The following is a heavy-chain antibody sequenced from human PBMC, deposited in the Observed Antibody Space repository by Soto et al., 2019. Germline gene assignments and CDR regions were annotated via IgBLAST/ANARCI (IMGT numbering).Heavy chain of an antibody. V-gene: IGHV1-18*01. J-gene: IGHJ6*02. CDR2: ISAYNGNT. CDR3: ARDLGCSGGSCYSGLFANYYGMDV. Sequence: GASVKVSCQASGFTFTSYGISWVRPAPGQGLEGMGWISAYNGNTNYAQKLQGRVTMTTDTSTSTAYMELRSLRSDDTAVYYCARDLGCSGGSCYSGLFANYYGMDVWGQGTTVTVSS. D-gene: IGHD2-15*01. CDR1: GFTFTSYG.